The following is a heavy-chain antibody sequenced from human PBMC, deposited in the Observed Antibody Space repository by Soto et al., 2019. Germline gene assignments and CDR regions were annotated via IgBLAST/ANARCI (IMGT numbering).Heavy chain of an antibody. V-gene: IGHV4-34*01. CDR2: INHSGST. J-gene: IGHJ4*02. D-gene: IGHD3-3*01. CDR1: GGSFSAYY. CDR3: ARVGRFWSGYLGY. Sequence: SETLSLTCAVYGGSFSAYYWSWIRQPPGKGLEWIGEINHSGSTNYNPSLKSRVTISVDTSKNQFSLKLSSVTAADTAVYYCARVGRFWSGYLGYWGQGTLVTVSS.